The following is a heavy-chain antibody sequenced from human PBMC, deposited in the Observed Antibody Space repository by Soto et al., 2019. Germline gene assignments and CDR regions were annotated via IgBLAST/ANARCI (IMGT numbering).Heavy chain of an antibody. J-gene: IGHJ4*02. CDR1: GGSISSYY. D-gene: IGHD6-6*01. Sequence: SETLSLTCTVSGGSISSYYWSWIRQPPGKGLEWIGYIYYSGSTNYNPSLKSRVTISVDTSKNQFSLKLSSVTAADTAVYYCARHARYSSSAEFDYWGQGTLVTVSS. CDR2: IYYSGST. V-gene: IGHV4-59*08. CDR3: ARHARYSSSAEFDY.